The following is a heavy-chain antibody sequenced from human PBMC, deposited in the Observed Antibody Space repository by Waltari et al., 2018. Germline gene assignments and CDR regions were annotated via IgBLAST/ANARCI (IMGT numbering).Heavy chain of an antibody. J-gene: IGHJ4*02. CDR2: LYYSGRT. V-gene: IGHV4-30-4*01. Sequence: QVHLQESGPGLVKPSQTLSLTCTVSGGSLSNDYYWNWIRQSPGKGLEWIGFLYYSGRTYYYHSLKSRMIISVDTSKNQFSLKLSSVTAADTAVYYCARERRDYQSKGTFDSGGQGTLVTVSS. CDR1: GGSLSNDYY. D-gene: IGHD4-17*01. CDR3: ARERRDYQSKGTFDS.